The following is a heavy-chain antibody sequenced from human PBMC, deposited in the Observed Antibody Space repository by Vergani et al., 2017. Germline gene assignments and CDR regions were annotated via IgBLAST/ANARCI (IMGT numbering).Heavy chain of an antibody. CDR1: GFTFSLSW. CDR3: AAGVWFGDGDI. J-gene: IGHJ3*02. CDR2: VKSESDGGII. Sequence: EVQLVDSGGGLVKPGGSLRVSCAASGFTFSLSWMSWVRQAPGKGLEWVGRVKSESDGGIIDYAEPVKVRFTISRDDSRNMLYLQMNSLIAEDTAVYFCAAGVWFGDGDIWGRGTMVTVSS. D-gene: IGHD3-10*01. V-gene: IGHV3-15*01.